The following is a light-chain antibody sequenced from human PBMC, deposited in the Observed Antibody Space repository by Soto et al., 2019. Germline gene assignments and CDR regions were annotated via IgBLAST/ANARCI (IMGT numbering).Light chain of an antibody. J-gene: IGKJ4*01. CDR2: DAS. CDR3: QQRSNRPLT. Sequence: EIVLTQSPATLSLSPGERATLSCRASQSVSSSLAWYQQKPGQAPRLLIYDASNRAAGIPARFSGSGSGTDFTLTISSLEPEDFAVYYCQQRSNRPLTFGGGTKVGIK. V-gene: IGKV3-11*01. CDR1: QSVSSS.